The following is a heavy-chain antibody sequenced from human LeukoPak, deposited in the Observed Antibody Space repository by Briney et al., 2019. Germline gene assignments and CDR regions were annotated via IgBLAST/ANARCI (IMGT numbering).Heavy chain of an antibody. CDR2: IYYSGST. V-gene: IGHV4-59*01. CDR1: GGSISRYY. Sequence: SETLSLTCTVSGGSISRYYWSWIRQPPGKGLEWIGYIYYSGSTNYNPSLKSRVTISVDTSKNQFSLKLSSVTAADTAVYYCARGGTGKANWFDPWGQGTLVTVSS. D-gene: IGHD1-1*01. CDR3: ARGGTGKANWFDP. J-gene: IGHJ5*02.